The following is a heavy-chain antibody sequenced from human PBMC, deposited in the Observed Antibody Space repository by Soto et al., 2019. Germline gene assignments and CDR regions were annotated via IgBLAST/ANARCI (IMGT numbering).Heavy chain of an antibody. V-gene: IGHV1-69*06. J-gene: IGHJ3*02. CDR3: ARDQYKGGSTVTTSGAFDI. CDR2: IIPIFGTA. D-gene: IGHD4-17*01. CDR1: GGTFSSYA. Sequence: SVKVSCKASGGTFSSYAISWVRQAPGQGLEWMGGIIPIFGTANYAQKFQGRVTITADKSTSTAYMELSSLRSEDTAVYYCARDQYKGGSTVTTSGAFDIWGQGTMVTVSS.